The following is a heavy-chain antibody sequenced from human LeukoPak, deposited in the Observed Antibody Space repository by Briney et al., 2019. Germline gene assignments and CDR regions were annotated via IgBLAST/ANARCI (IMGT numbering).Heavy chain of an antibody. V-gene: IGHV3-33*06. CDR2: IWYDGGNI. CDR3: AKDLPTMVRGVIGAFDI. J-gene: IGHJ3*02. D-gene: IGHD3-10*01. CDR1: GFMFSDYG. Sequence: GRSLRLSCAASGFMFSDYGMHWVRQAPGKGLEWVAAIWYDGGNIFYADSVKGRFTISRDNSKNALYLQMNSLRAEDTAVYYCAKDLPTMVRGVIGAFDIWGQGTMVTVSS.